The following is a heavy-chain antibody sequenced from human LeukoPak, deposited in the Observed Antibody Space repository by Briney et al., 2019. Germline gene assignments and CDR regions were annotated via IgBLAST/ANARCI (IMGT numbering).Heavy chain of an antibody. D-gene: IGHD1-26*01. J-gene: IGHJ3*02. CDR3: ASGSYWGDAFDI. CDR1: GGSFSGYY. CDR2: INHSGST. Sequence: SETLSLTCAVYGGSFSGYYWSWIRQPPGKGLEWIGEINHSGSTNYNPSLKSRVTISVDTSKNQFSLKLSSVTAADTAVYYCASGSYWGDAFDIWGQGTMVTVSS. V-gene: IGHV4-34*01.